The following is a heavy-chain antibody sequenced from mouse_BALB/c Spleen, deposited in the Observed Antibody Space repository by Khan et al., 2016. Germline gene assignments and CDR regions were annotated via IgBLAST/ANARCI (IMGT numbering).Heavy chain of an antibody. CDR1: GFTFSRFG. J-gene: IGHJ2*01. Sequence: EVELVEPGGGLVQPGGSRKLSCAASGFTFSRFGMHWVRQASEKGLEWVAYISSGSSTIYYADTLKGRFTISRDNPKNALFLQMTSLMSEDAAMYDCARANYWGHGSTLTVSS. CDR3: ARANY. CDR2: ISSGSSTI. V-gene: IGHV5-17*02.